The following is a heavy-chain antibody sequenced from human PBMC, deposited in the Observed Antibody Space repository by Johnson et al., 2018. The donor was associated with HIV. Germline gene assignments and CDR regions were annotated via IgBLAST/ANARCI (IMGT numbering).Heavy chain of an antibody. J-gene: IGHJ3*02. CDR2: IRWNSGSI. Sequence: QLVESGGGLVQPGRSLRLSCAASGFTFDDYAMHWVRQAPGKGLEWVSGIRWNSGSIGYVDSVKGRFTISRDNTKTSLYLQMNSLRIEDTALYYCAKDRHSSHYSPDYGFDIWGQGTMVTVSS. CDR3: AKDRHSSHYSPDYGFDI. CDR1: GFTFDDYA. D-gene: IGHD3-22*01. V-gene: IGHV3-9*01.